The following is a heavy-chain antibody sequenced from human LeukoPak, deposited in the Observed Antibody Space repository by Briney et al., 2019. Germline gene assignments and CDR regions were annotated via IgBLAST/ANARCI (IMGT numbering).Heavy chain of an antibody. CDR3: AKDRDGYKSGDFDY. D-gene: IGHD5-24*01. CDR2: ISGSGGST. J-gene: IGHJ4*02. Sequence: GGSLRLSCAASGFTFSSYAMSWVRQAPGKGLEWVSAISGSGGSTYYADSVKGRFTISRDNSKNTLYLQMNSLRAEGTAVYYCAKDRDGYKSGDFDYWGQGTLVTVSS. V-gene: IGHV3-23*01. CDR1: GFTFSSYA.